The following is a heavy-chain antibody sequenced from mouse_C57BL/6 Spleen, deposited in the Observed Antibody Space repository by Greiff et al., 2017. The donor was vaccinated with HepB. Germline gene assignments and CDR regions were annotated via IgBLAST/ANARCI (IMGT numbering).Heavy chain of an antibody. V-gene: IGHV1-55*01. CDR1: GYTFTSYW. D-gene: IGHD1-1*01. CDR2: IYPGSGST. Sequence: VQLQQPGAELVKPGASVKMSCKASGYTFTSYWITWVKQRPGQGLEWIGDIYPGSGSTNYNEKFKSKATLTVDTSSSTAYMQLSSLTSEDSAVYCCARDYGSEGNYFDYWGQGTTLTVSS. J-gene: IGHJ2*01. CDR3: ARDYGSEGNYFDY.